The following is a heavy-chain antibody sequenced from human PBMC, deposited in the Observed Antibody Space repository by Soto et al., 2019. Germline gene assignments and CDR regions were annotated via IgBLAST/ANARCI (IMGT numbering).Heavy chain of an antibody. CDR1: GGTFSSYA. V-gene: IGHV1-69*13. CDR3: VLRRMNGVDP. J-gene: IGHJ5*02. CDR2: IIPIFGTA. D-gene: IGHD3-3*01. Sequence: SVKVSCKASGGTFSSYAISWVRQAPGQGLEWMGGIIPIFGTANYAQKFQGRVTITADESTSTAYMELSSLRSEDTAVYYCVLRRMNGVDPWGQGTLVTVSS.